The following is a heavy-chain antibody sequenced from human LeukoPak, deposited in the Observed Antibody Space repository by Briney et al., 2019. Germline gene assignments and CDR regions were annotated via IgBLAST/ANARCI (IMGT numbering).Heavy chain of an antibody. CDR3: ARDYDSSGYYLENWFDP. CDR2: INPNSGGT. V-gene: IGHV1-2*06. D-gene: IGHD3-22*01. Sequence: GASVKVSCKASGYTFTSYYMHWVRQAPGQGLEWMGRINPNSGGTNYAQKFQGRVTMTRDTSISTAYMELSRLRSDDTAVYYCARDYDSSGYYLENWFDPWGQGTLVTVSS. J-gene: IGHJ5*02. CDR1: GYTFTSYY.